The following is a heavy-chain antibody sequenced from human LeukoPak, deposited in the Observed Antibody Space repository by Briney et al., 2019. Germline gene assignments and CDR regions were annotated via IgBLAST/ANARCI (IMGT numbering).Heavy chain of an antibody. D-gene: IGHD3-10*01. CDR1: GGSFSGYY. Sequence: SETLSLTCAVYGGSFSGYYWGWIRQPPGKGLEWIGEINHSGSTNYNPSLKSRVTISVDTSKNQFSLKLSSVTAADTAVYYCARGDDYYGSGLDYWGQGTLVTVSS. J-gene: IGHJ4*02. CDR3: ARGDDYYGSGLDY. V-gene: IGHV4-34*01. CDR2: INHSGST.